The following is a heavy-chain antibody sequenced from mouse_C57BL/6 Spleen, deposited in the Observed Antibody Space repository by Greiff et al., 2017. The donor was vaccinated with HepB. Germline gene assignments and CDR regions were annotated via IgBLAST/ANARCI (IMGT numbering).Heavy chain of an antibody. D-gene: IGHD2-4*01. J-gene: IGHJ2*01. CDR2: IHPNSGST. CDR3: AREGYDYGIDY. Sequence: QVQLKESGAELVKPGASVKLSCKASGYTFTSYWMHWVKQRPGQGLEWIGMIHPNSGSTNYNEKFKSKATLTVDKSSSTAYMQLSSLTSEDSAVYYCAREGYDYGIDYWGQGTTLTVSS. CDR1: GYTFTSYW. V-gene: IGHV1-64*01.